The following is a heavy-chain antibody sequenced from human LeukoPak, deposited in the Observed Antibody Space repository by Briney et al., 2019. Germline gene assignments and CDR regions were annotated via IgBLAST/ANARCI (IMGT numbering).Heavy chain of an antibody. CDR3: AISHWTIVRRRYSLSDWYFDL. V-gene: IGHV4-4*07. CDR2: IYTSGST. Sequence: SETLSLTCAESLRSPRVDIRSSVPQPAGKGLEWIGRIYTSGSTIYNPSLKSRVTMSVDTSKNQFTLKLSSVTAADTAAYYCAISHWTIVRRRYSLSDWYFDLWGRGTLVTVSS. J-gene: IGHJ2*01. D-gene: IGHD2/OR15-2a*01. CDR1: LRSPRVDI.